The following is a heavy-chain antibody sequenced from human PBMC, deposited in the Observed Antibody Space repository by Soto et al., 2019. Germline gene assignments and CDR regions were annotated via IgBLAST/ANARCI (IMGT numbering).Heavy chain of an antibody. V-gene: IGHV3-33*01. J-gene: IGHJ6*04. CDR2: IWYDGSNK. D-gene: IGHD2-21*01. Sequence: GGSLRLSCAASGFTFSSYGMHWVRQAPGKGLEWVAVIWYDGSNKYYADSVKGRFTISRDNSKNTLYLQMNSLRAEDTAVYYCSISHDGGDHEAEDVRGKGTTVTVSS. CDR1: GFTFSSYG. CDR3: SISHDGGDHEAEDV.